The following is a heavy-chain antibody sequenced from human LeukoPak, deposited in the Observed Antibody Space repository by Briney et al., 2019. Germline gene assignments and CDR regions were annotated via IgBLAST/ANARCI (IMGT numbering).Heavy chain of an antibody. CDR2: INPNSGGT. CDR3: ARGHYYDSSGYHRNRFDP. J-gene: IGHJ5*02. D-gene: IGHD3-22*01. Sequence: ASVKVSCKASGYTFTGYYMHWVRQAPGQELEWMGWINPNSGGTNYAQKFQGRVTMTRDTSISTAYMELSRLRSDDTAVYYCARGHYYDSSGYHRNRFDPWGQGTLVTVSS. CDR1: GYTFTGYY. V-gene: IGHV1-2*02.